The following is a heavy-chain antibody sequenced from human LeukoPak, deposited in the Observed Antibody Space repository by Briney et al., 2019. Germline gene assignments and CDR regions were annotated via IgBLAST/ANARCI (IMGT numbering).Heavy chain of an antibody. J-gene: IGHJ4*02. CDR1: GYTFTGYY. D-gene: IGHD5-18*01. CDR2: INPNSGGT. V-gene: IGHV1-2*02. Sequence: GASVKVSGKASGYTFTGYYMHWVRQAPGQGLEWMGWINPNSGGTNYAQKFQGRVTMTRDTSISTAYMELSRLRSADTAVYYCARAETDTANKADWGQGTLVTVSS. CDR3: ARAETDTANKAD.